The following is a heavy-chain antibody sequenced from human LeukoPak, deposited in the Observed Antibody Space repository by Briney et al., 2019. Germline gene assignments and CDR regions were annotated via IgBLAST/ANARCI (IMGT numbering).Heavy chain of an antibody. CDR2: IYQSGST. V-gene: IGHV4-38-2*02. CDR1: GYSISSGDF. D-gene: IGHD2-21*02. CDR3: ARGGYCGGDCYSELDY. J-gene: IGHJ4*02. Sequence: PSETLSLTCTVSGYSISSGDFWGWIRQPPGKGLEGIAIIYQSGSTDYNPSHESRVTMSVDTSKNQFSLRLNSVTAADTAVYYCARGGYCGGDCYSELDYWGQGTLVSVSS.